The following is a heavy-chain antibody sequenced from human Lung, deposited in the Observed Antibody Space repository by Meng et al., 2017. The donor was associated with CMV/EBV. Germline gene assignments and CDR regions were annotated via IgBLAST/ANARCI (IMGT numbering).Heavy chain of an antibody. D-gene: IGHD4-17*01. CDR2: IKQDGSEK. Sequence: GEXXKISCAASGFTFSSYWMSWVRQAPGKGLEWVANIKQDGSEKYYVDSVKGRFTISRDNAKNSLYLQMNSLRAEDTAVYYCASPLRGVFDIWGQGTMVTVSS. CDR1: GFTFSSYW. V-gene: IGHV3-7*01. J-gene: IGHJ3*02. CDR3: ASPLRGVFDI.